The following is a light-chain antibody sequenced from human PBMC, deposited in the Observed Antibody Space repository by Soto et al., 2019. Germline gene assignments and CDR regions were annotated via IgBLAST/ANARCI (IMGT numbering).Light chain of an antibody. Sequence: DIVMTQSPLSLPVTPGEPASISCSSSQTVSITYLTWYQQKPGQAPRLLIFGASKRATGIPDRFSGSGSGRDFTLTISGLEPEDFAVYYCQQYGSSPLISFGQGTRLEIK. CDR3: QQYGSSPLIS. V-gene: IGKV3-20*01. CDR1: QTVSITY. CDR2: GAS. J-gene: IGKJ5*01.